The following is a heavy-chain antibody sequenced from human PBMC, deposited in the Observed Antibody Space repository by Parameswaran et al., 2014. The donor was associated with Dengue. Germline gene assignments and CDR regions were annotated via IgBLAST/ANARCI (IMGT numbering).Heavy chain of an antibody. V-gene: IGHV3-23*01. J-gene: IGHJ6*04. CDR3: AKRGYCSSTNCAFQYYYAMDV. Sequence: RWIRQPPGKGLEWVSAISGSGGSTYYADSVKGRFTISRDNSKNTLYLQMNSLRAEDTAVYYCAKRGYCSSTNCAFQYYYAMDVWAKDHGHRLL. CDR2: ISGSGGST. D-gene: IGHD2-2*01.